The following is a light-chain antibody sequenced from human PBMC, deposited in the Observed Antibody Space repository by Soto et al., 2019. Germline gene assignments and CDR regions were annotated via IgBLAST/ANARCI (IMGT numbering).Light chain of an antibody. J-gene: IGLJ1*01. V-gene: IGLV2-14*01. CDR1: SSDVGGYNY. CDR2: EVS. CDR3: SSYTSIITLYV. Sequence: QSALTQPASVSGSPGQSITISCTGTSSDVGGYNYVSWYQQHPGKAPKLMIYEVSNRPSGVSNRFSGSKSGNTASLTISGLQAEDEADYYCSSYTSIITLYVFGSGPTV.